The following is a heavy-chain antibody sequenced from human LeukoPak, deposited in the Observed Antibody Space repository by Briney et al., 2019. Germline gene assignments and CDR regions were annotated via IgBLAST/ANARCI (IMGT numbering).Heavy chain of an antibody. CDR1: GFTFSSYA. D-gene: IGHD6-13*01. Sequence: TGGSLRLSCAASGFTFSSYAMSWVRQAPGKGLEWVSAISGSGGSTYYADSVKGRFTISRDNSKNTLYLQMNSLRAEDTAVYYCAKDQEGIAAAGSLYNWFDPWGQGTLVTVSS. J-gene: IGHJ5*02. V-gene: IGHV3-23*01. CDR2: ISGSGGST. CDR3: AKDQEGIAAAGSLYNWFDP.